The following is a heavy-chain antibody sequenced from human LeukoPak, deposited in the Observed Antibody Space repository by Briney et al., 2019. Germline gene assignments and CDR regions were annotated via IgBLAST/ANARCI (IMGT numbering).Heavy chain of an antibody. J-gene: IGHJ4*02. CDR3: ARGPSAGDKDCSGGSCSPYYFDY. CDR2: INHSGST. V-gene: IGHV4-34*01. Sequence: SETLSLTCAVYGGSFNGYYWSWIRQPPGKGLEWIGEINHSGSTNYNPSLKSRVTISVDTSKNQFSLKLSSVTAADTAVYYCARGPSAGDKDCSGGSCSPYYFDYWGQGTLVTVSS. D-gene: IGHD2-15*01. CDR1: GGSFNGYY.